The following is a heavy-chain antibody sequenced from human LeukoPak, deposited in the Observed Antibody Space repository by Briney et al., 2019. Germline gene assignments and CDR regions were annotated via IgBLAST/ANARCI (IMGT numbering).Heavy chain of an antibody. D-gene: IGHD3-10*01. CDR3: ARFAYGSGSPDY. CDR1: VYTLTSYG. Sequence: ASVKVSCKASVYTLTSYGISWLRQAPGQGLEWMGWLSTYNGNTNYAQKLQGRVTMTTDTSTSTAYVELRSLRSDNTAVYYCARFAYGSGSPDYWGQGTLVTVSS. V-gene: IGHV1-18*01. J-gene: IGHJ4*02. CDR2: LSTYNGNT.